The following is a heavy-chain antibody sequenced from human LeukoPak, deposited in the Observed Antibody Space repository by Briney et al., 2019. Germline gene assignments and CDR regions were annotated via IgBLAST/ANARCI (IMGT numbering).Heavy chain of an antibody. CDR3: ARAPAHFDY. CDR2: ISYDGSNR. V-gene: IGHV3-30*03. Sequence: PGGSLRLSCAASGFTFSRYGMHWVRQAPDRGLEWVAVISYDGSNRYYADSVKGRFTISRDNSKNTLYLQMNSLRAEDTAVYYCARAPAHFDYWGQGTLVTVSS. CDR1: GFTFSRYG. J-gene: IGHJ4*02.